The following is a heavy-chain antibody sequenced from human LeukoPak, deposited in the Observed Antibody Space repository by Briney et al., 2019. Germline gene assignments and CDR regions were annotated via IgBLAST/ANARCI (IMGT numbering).Heavy chain of an antibody. CDR2: VSDSAIST. CDR1: GFTFSSYA. CDR3: AKCSGGSCWSSNYFDY. Sequence: GGSLRLSCAASGFTFSSYAIAWVRQAPGKGLEWISGVSDSAISTYDADSVKGRFTISRDNSKNTLYLQMNSLRAEDTAVYYCAKCSGGSCWSSNYFDYWGQGTMVTVSS. V-gene: IGHV3-23*01. J-gene: IGHJ4*02. D-gene: IGHD2-15*01.